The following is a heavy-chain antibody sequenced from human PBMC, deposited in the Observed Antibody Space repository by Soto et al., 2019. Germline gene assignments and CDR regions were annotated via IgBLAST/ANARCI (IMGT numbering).Heavy chain of an antibody. CDR3: ARDQGWFDP. CDR2: IYYSGST. Sequence: XGTLALTCTVSGGSISSYYWSWIRQPPGKGLEWIGYIYYSGSTNYNPSLKSRVTISVDTSKNQFSLKLSSVTAADTAVYYCARDQGWFDPWGQGTLVTVSS. J-gene: IGHJ5*02. CDR1: GGSISSYY. V-gene: IGHV4-59*01.